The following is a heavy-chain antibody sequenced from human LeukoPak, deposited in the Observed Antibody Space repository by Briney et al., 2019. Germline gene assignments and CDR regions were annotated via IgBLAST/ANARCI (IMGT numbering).Heavy chain of an antibody. V-gene: IGHV1-69*06. D-gene: IGHD5-12*01. CDR1: GGTFSSYA. CDR2: IIPLFGTP. Sequence: SVKVSCKASGGTFSSYAISWVRQAPGQGLEWMGGIIPLFGTPNYAQKFQGRVTITADKSTSTAYMELSSLRSEDTAVYYCARRGLSGYDLYYFDYWGQGTLVTVSS. CDR3: ARRGLSGYDLYYFDY. J-gene: IGHJ4*02.